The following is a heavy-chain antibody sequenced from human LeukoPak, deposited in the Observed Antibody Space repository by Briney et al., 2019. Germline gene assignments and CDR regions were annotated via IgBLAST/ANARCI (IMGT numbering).Heavy chain of an antibody. CDR1: GFTFSSYA. V-gene: IGHV3-30-3*01. CDR3: ARDLRSYGDAPVN. D-gene: IGHD4-17*01. J-gene: IGHJ4*02. CDR2: ISYDGSNK. Sequence: GGSLRLSCAASGFTFSSYAMHWVRQAPGKGLEWAAVISYDGSNKYYADSVKGRFTISRDNSKNTLYLQMNSLRAEDTAVYYCARDLRSYGDAPVNWGQGTLVTVSS.